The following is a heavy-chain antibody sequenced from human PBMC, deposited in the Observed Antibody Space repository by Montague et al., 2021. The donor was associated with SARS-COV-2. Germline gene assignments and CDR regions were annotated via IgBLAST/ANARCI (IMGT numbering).Heavy chain of an antibody. D-gene: IGHD3-9*01. V-gene: IGHV3-74*01. J-gene: IGHJ1*01. CDR1: GFTFSSYW. CDR2: INSDGSST. Sequence: SLRLSFSASGFTFSSYWMHWVRQAPGKGLVWVSRINSDGSSTSYADSVKGRFTISRDNAKNTLYLQMNSLRAEDTAVYYCARDRPPYYDILTGCYLAQDAEYFQHWGQGTLVTVSS. CDR3: ARDRPPYYDILTGCYLAQDAEYFQH.